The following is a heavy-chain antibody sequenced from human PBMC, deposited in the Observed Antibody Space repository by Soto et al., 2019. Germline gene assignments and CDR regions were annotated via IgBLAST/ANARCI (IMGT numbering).Heavy chain of an antibody. CDR1: GYTFTSYD. D-gene: IGHD3-9*01. V-gene: IGHV1-8*01. J-gene: IGHJ6*02. Sequence: QVQLVQSGAEVKKPGASVKVSCKASGYTFTSYDINWVRQATGQGLEWMGWMNPNSGNTGYAQKFQCRVTMTRNTSISTAYMDLSSLSCEGTAVSYCAREDRDNDILTGIYYYYYGMDVWGQGTTVTVSS. CDR3: AREDRDNDILTGIYYYYYGMDV. CDR2: MNPNSGNT.